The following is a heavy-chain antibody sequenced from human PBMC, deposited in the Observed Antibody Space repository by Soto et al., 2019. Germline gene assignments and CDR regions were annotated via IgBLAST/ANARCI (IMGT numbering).Heavy chain of an antibody. CDR1: GFIFSSYA. CDR3: ASFSRMADGYY. CDR2: ISGSGTTI. V-gene: IGHV3-48*01. J-gene: IGHJ4*02. D-gene: IGHD3-22*01. Sequence: EVHLVESGGGLVQPGGSLRLSCAASGFIFSSYAINWVGQAPGKGLEWVSYISGSGTTIYYADSVKGRFTISRDYAKSSLYQQMNSLRAEDTAMYYCASFSRMADGYYWGQGTLVTVSS.